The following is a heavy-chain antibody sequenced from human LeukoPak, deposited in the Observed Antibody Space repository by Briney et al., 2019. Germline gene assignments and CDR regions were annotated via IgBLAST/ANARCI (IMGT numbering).Heavy chain of an antibody. V-gene: IGHV3-23*01. CDR1: GFTFSSYA. D-gene: IGHD2-2*01. CDR3: AKVPVVPASYYSGMAV. Sequence: PGGSLRLSCAASGFTFSSYAMSWVRQAPGKGLEWVSAISGSGGSTYYADSVKGRFTISRDNSKNTLYLQMNSLRAEDTAVYYCAKVPVVPASYYSGMAVWGQGTTVTVSS. J-gene: IGHJ6*02. CDR2: ISGSGGST.